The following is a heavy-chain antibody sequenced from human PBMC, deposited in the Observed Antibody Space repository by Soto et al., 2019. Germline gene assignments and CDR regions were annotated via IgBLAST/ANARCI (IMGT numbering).Heavy chain of an antibody. CDR2: ISSSSSYI. CDR1: GFTFSSYS. J-gene: IGHJ4*02. Sequence: GGSLRLSCAASGFTFSSYSMNWVRQAPGKGLEWVSSISSSSSYIYYADSVKGRFTISRDNAKNSLYLQMNSLRAEDTAVYYCARAYSGSYYSTHWGQGTLVIVSS. CDR3: ARAYSGSYYSTH. V-gene: IGHV3-21*01. D-gene: IGHD1-26*01.